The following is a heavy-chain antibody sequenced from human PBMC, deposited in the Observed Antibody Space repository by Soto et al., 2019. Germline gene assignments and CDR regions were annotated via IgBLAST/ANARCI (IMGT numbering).Heavy chain of an antibody. J-gene: IGHJ6*02. V-gene: IGHV1-2*04. CDR1: GYTFTGYY. CDR2: INPNSGGT. D-gene: IGHD2-2*02. CDR3: AREGYCSSTSCYNPLYYYYYYGMDV. Sequence: ASVKVSCKASGYTFTGYYMHWVRQAPGQGLEWMGWINPNSGGTNYAQKFQGWVTMTRDTSISTAYMELSRLRSDDTAVYYCAREGYCSSTSCYNPLYYYYYYGMDVWGQGTTVTVS.